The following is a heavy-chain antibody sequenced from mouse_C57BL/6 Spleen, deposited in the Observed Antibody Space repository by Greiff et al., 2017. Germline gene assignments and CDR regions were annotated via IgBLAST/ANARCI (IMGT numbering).Heavy chain of an antibody. D-gene: IGHD1-1*01. CDR2: INPNNGGT. V-gene: IGHV1-18*01. J-gene: IGHJ2*01. CDR3: ARITTVGTYFDY. CDR1: GYTFTDYN. Sequence: EVQLQQSGPELVKPGASVKIPCKASGYTFTDYNMDWVKQSHGKSLEWIGDINPNNGGTIYNQKFKGKATLTVYKSSSTAYMELRSLTSEDTAVYYCARITTVGTYFDYWGQGTTLTVSS.